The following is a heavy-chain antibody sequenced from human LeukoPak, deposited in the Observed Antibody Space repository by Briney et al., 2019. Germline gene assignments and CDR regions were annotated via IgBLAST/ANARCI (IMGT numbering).Heavy chain of an antibody. V-gene: IGHV3-23*01. J-gene: IGHJ4*02. CDR3: AKDLTWTYYYDSSGSEFDY. D-gene: IGHD3-22*01. Sequence: GGSLRLSCAASGFTFSSYAMSWVRQAPGKGLEWVSAISGSCGSTYYADSVKGRFTISRDNSKNTLYLQMNSLRAEDTAVYYCAKDLTWTYYYDSSGSEFDYWGQGTLVTVSS. CDR1: GFTFSSYA. CDR2: ISGSCGST.